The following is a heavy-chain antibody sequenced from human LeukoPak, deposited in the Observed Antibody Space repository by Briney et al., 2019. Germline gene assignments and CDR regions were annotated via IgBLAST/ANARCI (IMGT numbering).Heavy chain of an antibody. V-gene: IGHV1-69*06. J-gene: IGHJ4*02. CDR3: ARALRAAAGTIDY. D-gene: IGHD6-13*01. CDR1: GGTFSSYA. CDR2: IIPMFGTA. Sequence: SVKVSCKASGGTFSSYAISWVRQAPGQGLEWMGGIIPMFGTANYAQKLQGRVTITAEKSTSTAYMVLSSLRSEDTAVYYCARALRAAAGTIDYWGQGTLVTVSS.